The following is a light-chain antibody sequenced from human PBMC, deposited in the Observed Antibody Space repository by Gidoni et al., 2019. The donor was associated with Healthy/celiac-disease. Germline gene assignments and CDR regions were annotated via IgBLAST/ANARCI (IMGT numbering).Light chain of an antibody. CDR3: GTWDSSLSAGNYV. CDR1: SSNIGNNY. Sequence: QSVLTQPPSVSAAPGQKVTISCSGSSSNIGNNYVSWYQQLPGTAPKLLIYDNNKRPSGNPDRFSGSKSGTSATLGITGLQTGDEADYYCGTWDSSLSAGNYVFGTGTKVTVL. J-gene: IGLJ1*01. V-gene: IGLV1-51*01. CDR2: DNN.